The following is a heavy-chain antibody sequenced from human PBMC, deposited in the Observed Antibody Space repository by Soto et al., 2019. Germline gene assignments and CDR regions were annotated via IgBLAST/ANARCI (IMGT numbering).Heavy chain of an antibody. J-gene: IGHJ4*02. CDR1: GFTFSSYA. V-gene: IGHV3-30-3*01. CDR3: ARALEASRRITMVRGVTWGVGY. Sequence: QVQLVESGGGVVQPGRSLRLSCAASGFTFSSYAMHWVRQAPGKGLEWVAVISYDGSNQYYADSVNGRFTISKDNSKNSLYLQMNRLRAEDTAVYYGARALEASRRITMVRGVTWGVGYWGQGTLVTVSS. CDR2: ISYDGSNQ. D-gene: IGHD3-10*01.